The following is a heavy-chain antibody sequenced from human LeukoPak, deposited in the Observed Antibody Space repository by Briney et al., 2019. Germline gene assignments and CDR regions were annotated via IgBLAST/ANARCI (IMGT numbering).Heavy chain of an antibody. D-gene: IGHD2-15*01. CDR1: GFTFSIYG. J-gene: IGHJ4*02. CDR3: ARDGSGSGDY. Sequence: GGSLRLSCAAAGFTFSIYGMNWGGRAPGGGGGWVASISSDSTNIYYTDSVKGRFTISRDNAKNSLYLQMNSLILEDTAVYYCARDGSGSGDYWGQGTLVTVSS. CDR2: ISSDSTNI. V-gene: IGHV3-21*01.